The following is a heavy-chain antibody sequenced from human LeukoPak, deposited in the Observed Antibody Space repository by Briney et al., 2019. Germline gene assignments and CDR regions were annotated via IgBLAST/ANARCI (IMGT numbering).Heavy chain of an antibody. CDR3: ARATQSAAGYFQH. Sequence: GGSLRLSCAASGFTVSSKDMNWVRQAPGKGLEWVSLMYSGGSTYYADSVKGRFTISRDSSKNTLYLQMNSLRAEDTAVYYCARATQSAAGYFQHWGQGTLVTVSS. J-gene: IGHJ1*01. CDR1: GFTVSSKD. CDR2: MYSGGST. D-gene: IGHD6-13*01. V-gene: IGHV3-53*01.